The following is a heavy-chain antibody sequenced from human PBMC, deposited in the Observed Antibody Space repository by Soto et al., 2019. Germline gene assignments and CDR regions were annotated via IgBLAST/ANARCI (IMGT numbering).Heavy chain of an antibody. D-gene: IGHD3-22*01. CDR2: IWYDGSNK. CDR1: GFTFSSYG. V-gene: IGHV3-33*01. J-gene: IGHJ6*02. CDR3: ARDYYYDSSGCLPLHYGMDV. Sequence: AGGSLRLSCAASGFTFSSYGMHWVRQAPGKGLEWVAVIWYDGSNKYYADSVKGRFTISRDNSKNTLYLQMNSLRAEDTAVYYCARDYYYDSSGCLPLHYGMDVWGQGTTVTVSS.